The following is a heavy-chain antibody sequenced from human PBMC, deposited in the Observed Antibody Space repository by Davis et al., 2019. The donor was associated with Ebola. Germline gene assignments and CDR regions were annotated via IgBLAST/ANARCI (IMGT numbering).Heavy chain of an antibody. J-gene: IGHJ4*02. D-gene: IGHD2-2*03. V-gene: IGHV3-23*01. CDR2: ISGSGGST. CDR1: GFTFSSYA. CDR3: AKDRWLLDIVVVPAAIDY. Sequence: GGSLRLSCAASGFTFSSYAMSWVRQAPGKGLEWVSAISGSGGSTYYADSVKGRFTISRDNSKNTLYLQMNSLRAEDTAVYYCAKDRWLLDIVVVPAAIDYWGQGTLVTVSS.